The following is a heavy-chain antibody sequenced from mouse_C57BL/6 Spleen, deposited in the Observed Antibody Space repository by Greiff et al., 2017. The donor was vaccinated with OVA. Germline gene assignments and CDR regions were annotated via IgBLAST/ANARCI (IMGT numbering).Heavy chain of an antibody. Sequence: VQLQQSGAELVKPGASVKISCKASGYAFSSYWMNWVKQRPGKGLEWIGQIYPGDGDTNYNGKFKGKATLTADKSSSTAYMQLSSLTSEDSAVYFCARGDYYGSSGWYFDVWGTGTTVTVSS. V-gene: IGHV1-80*01. CDR3: ARGDYYGSSGWYFDV. CDR2: IYPGDGDT. D-gene: IGHD1-1*01. J-gene: IGHJ1*03. CDR1: GYAFSSYW.